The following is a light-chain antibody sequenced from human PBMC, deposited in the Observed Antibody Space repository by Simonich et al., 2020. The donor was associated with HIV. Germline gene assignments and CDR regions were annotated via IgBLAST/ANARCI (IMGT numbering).Light chain of an antibody. J-gene: IGKJ1*01. CDR3: QQYHSIPPT. Sequence: DIVMTQSPDSLAVSLGERATINCKSSQSVLYSSNNKNYLAWYQQKPGHPPNLLIYWASTRESGVPDRFSASGSGTDFTLTISSLQAEDVAVYYCQQYHSIPPTFGQGTKVEI. CDR1: QSVLYSSNNKNY. CDR2: WAS. V-gene: IGKV4-1*01.